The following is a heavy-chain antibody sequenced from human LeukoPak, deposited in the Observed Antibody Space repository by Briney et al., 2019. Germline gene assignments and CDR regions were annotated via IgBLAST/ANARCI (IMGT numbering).Heavy chain of an antibody. D-gene: IGHD2-21*02. Sequence: ASVKVSCKASGYPFTNYNIIWVRQATGQGLEWMGWMNPNSGNTAYAQEFQGRVTMTRNISISTAYMELSSLRSEDTAIYYCAPRAYCGGDCYPNWGQGTHVTVSS. CDR2: MNPNSGNT. V-gene: IGHV1-8*01. CDR3: APRAYCGGDCYPN. J-gene: IGHJ4*02. CDR1: GYPFTNYN.